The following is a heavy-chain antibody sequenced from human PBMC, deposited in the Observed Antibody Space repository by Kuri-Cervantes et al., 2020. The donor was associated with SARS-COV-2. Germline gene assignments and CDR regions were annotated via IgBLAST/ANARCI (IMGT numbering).Heavy chain of an antibody. V-gene: IGHV1-24*01. CDR2: FDPEDGET. Sequence: ASVKVSCKVSGYTLTELSMHWVRQAPGKGLEWMGGFDPEDGETIYAQKFQGRVTTTEDTSTDTAYMELSSLRSEDTAVYYCATAQKWELLTRFDYWGQGTLVTVSS. J-gene: IGHJ4*02. CDR1: GYTLTELS. D-gene: IGHD1-26*01. CDR3: ATAQKWELLTRFDY.